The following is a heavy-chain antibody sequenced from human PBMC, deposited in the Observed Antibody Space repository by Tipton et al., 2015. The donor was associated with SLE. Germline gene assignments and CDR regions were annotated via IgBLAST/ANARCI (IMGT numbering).Heavy chain of an antibody. CDR3: ARDHWDSSGWYVYFDY. Sequence: TLSLTCAVYGESFSGYYWSWIRQPPGKGLEWIGEINHSGSTNYNPSLKSRVTISVDTSKKQFSLKLSSVTAADTAVYYCARDHWDSSGWYVYFDYWGQGTLVTVSS. CDR1: GESFSGYY. J-gene: IGHJ4*02. V-gene: IGHV4-34*01. CDR2: INHSGST. D-gene: IGHD6-19*01.